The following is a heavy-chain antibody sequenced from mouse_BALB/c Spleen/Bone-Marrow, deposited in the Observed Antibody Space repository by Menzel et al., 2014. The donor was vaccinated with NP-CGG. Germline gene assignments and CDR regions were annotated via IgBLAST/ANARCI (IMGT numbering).Heavy chain of an antibody. Sequence: EVKVVESGGGLVKSGGSLKLSCAASGFTFXSLEKRLEWVATISGGGSYTFYPDSVKGRFTISRDNAKNNLYLQLSSLRSEDTALYYCARHAYYDQTEVSFVYWGQGTLVTVSA. CDR2: ISGGGSYT. J-gene: IGHJ3*01. D-gene: IGHD2-4*01. CDR3: ARHAYYDQTEVSFVY. CDR1: GFTFXS. V-gene: IGHV5-9-2*01.